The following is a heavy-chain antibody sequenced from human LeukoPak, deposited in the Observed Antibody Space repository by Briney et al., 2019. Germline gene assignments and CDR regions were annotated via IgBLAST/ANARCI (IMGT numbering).Heavy chain of an antibody. Sequence: PSQTLSLTCTVSGGSISSGDYYWSWIRQPPGKGLEWIGYIYYSGSTNYNPSLKSRVTISVDTSKNQFSLKLSSVTAADTAVYYCARKGAGPSTVTGHFDYWGQGTLVTVSS. CDR1: GGSISSGDYY. CDR2: IYYSGST. CDR3: ARKGAGPSTVTGHFDY. V-gene: IGHV4-61*08. J-gene: IGHJ4*02. D-gene: IGHD4-17*01.